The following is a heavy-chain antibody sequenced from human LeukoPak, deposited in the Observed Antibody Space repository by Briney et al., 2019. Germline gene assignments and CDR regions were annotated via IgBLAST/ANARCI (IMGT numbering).Heavy chain of an antibody. CDR1: GGSISSYY. Sequence: SETLSLTCTVSGGSISSYYWSWIRQPPGKGLEWIGYIYYSGSTNYNPPLKSRVTISVDTSKNQFSLKLSSVTAADTAVYYCARDREHWFDPWGQGTLVTVSS. CDR2: IYYSGST. CDR3: ARDREHWFDP. J-gene: IGHJ5*02. V-gene: IGHV4-59*01.